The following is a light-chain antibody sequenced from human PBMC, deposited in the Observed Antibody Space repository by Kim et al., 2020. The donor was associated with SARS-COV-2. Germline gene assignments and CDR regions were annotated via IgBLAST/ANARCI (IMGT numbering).Light chain of an antibody. CDR2: DNS. Sequence: QSVLTQPPSVSGAPGQRVTISCTGSSSNIGAGYDVHWYQQLPGTAPKLLIYDNSNRPSGVPDRFPGSKSGTSASLAITGLHAEDEADYYCQSYDSSLSGGVFGGGTQLTVL. CDR1: SSNIGAGYD. J-gene: IGLJ3*02. CDR3: QSYDSSLSGGV. V-gene: IGLV1-40*01.